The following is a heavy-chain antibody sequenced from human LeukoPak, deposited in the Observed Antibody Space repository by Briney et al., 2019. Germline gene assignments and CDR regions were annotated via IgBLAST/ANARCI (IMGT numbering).Heavy chain of an antibody. CDR3: ARDVSLVS. J-gene: IGHJ4*02. V-gene: IGHV3-30-3*01. Sequence: GRSLRLSCAASGFSFSSYTMHWVRQAPGKGMEWVSVISNDGNNKDYAESVKGRFTISRDNSKNTLYLQMNSLRAEDTAVYYCARDVSLVSWGQGTLVTASS. CDR2: ISNDGNNK. D-gene: IGHD2-8*01. CDR1: GFSFSSYT.